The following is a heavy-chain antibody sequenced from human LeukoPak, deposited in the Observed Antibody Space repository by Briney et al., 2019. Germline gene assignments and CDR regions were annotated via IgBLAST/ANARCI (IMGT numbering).Heavy chain of an antibody. D-gene: IGHD6-13*01. J-gene: IGHJ4*02. CDR1: GGSISSYY. V-gene: IGHV4-59*12. Sequence: SETLSLTCTVSGGSISSYYWSWIRQPPGKGLEWIGYIYYSGSTNYNPSLKSRVTISVDTSKNQFSLKLSSVTAADTAVYYCAREVSLYGSWEFDYWGQGTLVTVSS. CDR3: AREVSLYGSWEFDY. CDR2: IYYSGST.